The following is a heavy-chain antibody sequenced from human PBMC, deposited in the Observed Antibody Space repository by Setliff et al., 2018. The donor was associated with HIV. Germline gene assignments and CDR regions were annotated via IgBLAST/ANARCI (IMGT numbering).Heavy chain of an antibody. Sequence: SVKVSCKASGSTFNHYALSWVRQAPGQRPEWMGGTIPMSDIPNYAQNFQGRVTITADHSTTTTYMELSSLSSEDTAVYYCVRVGPWYYGRSGYLASWDYWGQGTQVTVSS. V-gene: IGHV1-69*10. CDR2: TIPMSDIP. CDR1: GSTFNHYA. D-gene: IGHD3-22*01. CDR3: VRVGPWYYGRSGYLASWDY. J-gene: IGHJ4*02.